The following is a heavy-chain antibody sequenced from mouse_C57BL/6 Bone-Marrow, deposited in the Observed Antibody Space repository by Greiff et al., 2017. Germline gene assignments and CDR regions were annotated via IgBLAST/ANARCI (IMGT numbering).Heavy chain of an antibody. CDR1: GYTFTSYG. CDR2: IYPRSGNT. D-gene: IGHD2-4*01. V-gene: IGHV1-81*01. Sequence: QVQLKESGAELARPGASVKLSCKASGYTFTSYGICWVKQRTGQGLEWIGEIYPRSGNTYYNEKFKGKATLTADKSSSTAYMELRSLPSEDSAVYCCARGGYDYDGFAYWGQGTLVTVSA. J-gene: IGHJ3*01. CDR3: ARGGYDYDGFAY.